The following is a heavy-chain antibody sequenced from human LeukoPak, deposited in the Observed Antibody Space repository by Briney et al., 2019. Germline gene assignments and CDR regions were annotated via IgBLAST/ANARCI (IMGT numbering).Heavy chain of an antibody. CDR2: INPNSGGT. V-gene: IGHV1-2*04. CDR1: GYTFTGYY. J-gene: IGHJ4*02. Sequence: GASVKVSCKASGYTFTGYYMHWVRQAPGQGLEWMGWINPNSGGTNYAQKFQGWVTMTRDTSISTAYMELSRLRSDDTAVYYCARARVGIAVAAREYYFDYWGQGTLVTVSS. D-gene: IGHD6-19*01. CDR3: ARARVGIAVAAREYYFDY.